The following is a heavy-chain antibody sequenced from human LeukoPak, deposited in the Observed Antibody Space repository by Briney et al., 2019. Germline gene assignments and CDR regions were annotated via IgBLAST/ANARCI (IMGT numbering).Heavy chain of an antibody. CDR1: GYTFTSYG. J-gene: IGHJ4*02. V-gene: IGHV1-18*01. D-gene: IGHD5-18*01. Sequence: ASVKVSCKASGYTFTSYGISWVRQAPGQGLEWMGWISAYNGNTNYAQKLQGRVTMTTDTSTSTAYMELRSLRSDDTAVYYCARDSDVDTAMLFDYWGQGTLVTVSS. CDR3: ARDSDVDTAMLFDY. CDR2: ISAYNGNT.